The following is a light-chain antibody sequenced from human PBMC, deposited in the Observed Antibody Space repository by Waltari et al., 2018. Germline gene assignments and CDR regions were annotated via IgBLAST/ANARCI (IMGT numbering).Light chain of an antibody. CDR1: QCISKY. V-gene: IGKV3-20*01. J-gene: IGKJ1*01. CDR2: HAS. Sequence: EIVLTQSPGTLSLSPGERATLSCRASQCISKYLAWYKPKPSETPSLLIYHASRRAAGIPDRFSGSGSGTDFSLTISRLEPEDFAVYYCQHYESLPVTFGQGTKVEIK. CDR3: QHYESLPVT.